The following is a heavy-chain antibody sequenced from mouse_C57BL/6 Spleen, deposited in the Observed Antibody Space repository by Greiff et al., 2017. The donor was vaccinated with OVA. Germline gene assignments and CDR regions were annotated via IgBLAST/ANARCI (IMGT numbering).Heavy chain of an antibody. J-gene: IGHJ2*01. D-gene: IGHD3-3*01. CDR3: ARPMAGHFDY. Sequence: EVQLQQSGPELVKPGASVKISCKASGYTFTDYYMNWVKQSHGKSLEWIGDINPNNGGTSYNQKFKGKATLTVDKSSSTAYMELRSLTSEDSAVYYCARPMAGHFDYWGQGTTLTVSS. V-gene: IGHV1-26*01. CDR1: GYTFTDYY. CDR2: INPNNGGT.